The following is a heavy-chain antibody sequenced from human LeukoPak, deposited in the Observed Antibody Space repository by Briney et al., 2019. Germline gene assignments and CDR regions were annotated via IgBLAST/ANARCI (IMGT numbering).Heavy chain of an antibody. CDR3: ARVRGVIPHYFDY. CDR1: GGSISSYY. Sequence: SEILSLTCTVSGGSISSYYWSWIRQPPGKGLEWIGYIYYSGSTNYNPSLKSRVTISVDTSKNQFSLKLSSVTAADTAVYYCARVRGVIPHYFDYWGQGTLVTVSS. CDR2: IYYSGST. J-gene: IGHJ4*02. V-gene: IGHV4-59*08. D-gene: IGHD3-10*01.